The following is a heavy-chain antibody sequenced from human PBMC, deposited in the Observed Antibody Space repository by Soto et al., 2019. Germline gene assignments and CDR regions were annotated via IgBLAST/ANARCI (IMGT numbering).Heavy chain of an antibody. Sequence: QVQLQESGPGLVKPSETLSLTCTVSGGSISSYYWSWIRQPPGKGLEWIGYIYYSGSTNYNPSLKSRVTISVDTSKNQFSLKLSSVTAADTAVYYCARRYGSNFAYLGQGTLVTVSS. CDR3: ARRYGSNFAY. CDR1: GGSISSYY. V-gene: IGHV4-59*01. CDR2: IYYSGST. D-gene: IGHD3-16*01. J-gene: IGHJ4*02.